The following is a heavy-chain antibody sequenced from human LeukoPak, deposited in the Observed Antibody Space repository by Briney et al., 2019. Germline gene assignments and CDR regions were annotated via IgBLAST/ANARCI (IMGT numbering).Heavy chain of an antibody. CDR3: ARSYSSNWYFDY. CDR1: GFIFSNYW. Sequence: PGGSLRLSCAASGFIFSNYWMSWVRQAPGKGLEWVANIKQDGSDKYYVDSVKGRFTISRDNSKNTLYLQMNSLRAEDTAVYYCARSYSSNWYFDYWGQGTLVTVSS. V-gene: IGHV3-7*01. J-gene: IGHJ4*02. D-gene: IGHD6-13*01. CDR2: IKQDGSDK.